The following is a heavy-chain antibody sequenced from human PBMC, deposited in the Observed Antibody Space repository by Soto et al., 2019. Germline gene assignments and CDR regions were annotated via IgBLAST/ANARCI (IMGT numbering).Heavy chain of an antibody. D-gene: IGHD3-22*01. CDR3: ARGSITMIVVVIEEDAFDI. Sequence: QVQLVQSGAEVKKPGASVKVSCKASGYTFTGYYMHWVRQAPGQGLEWMGWINPNSGGTNYAQKFQGRVTMTRDTSISTAYMELSRLRSDDTAVYYCARGSITMIVVVIEEDAFDIWGQGTMVTVSS. J-gene: IGHJ3*02. V-gene: IGHV1-2*02. CDR1: GYTFTGYY. CDR2: INPNSGGT.